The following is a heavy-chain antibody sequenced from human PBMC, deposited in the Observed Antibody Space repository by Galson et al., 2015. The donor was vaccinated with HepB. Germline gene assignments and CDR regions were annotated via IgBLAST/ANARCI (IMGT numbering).Heavy chain of an antibody. Sequence: LSLTCTVSGGSVSSGSYYWSWIRQPPGRGLEWIGYIYYSGSTNYNPSLKSRVTISVDTSKNQFSLKLSSVTAADTAVYYCARDHTSRANFNWFDPWGQGTLVTVSS. CDR3: ARDHTSRANFNWFDP. D-gene: IGHD2-2*01. J-gene: IGHJ5*02. V-gene: IGHV4-61*01. CDR1: GGSVSSGSYY. CDR2: IYYSGST.